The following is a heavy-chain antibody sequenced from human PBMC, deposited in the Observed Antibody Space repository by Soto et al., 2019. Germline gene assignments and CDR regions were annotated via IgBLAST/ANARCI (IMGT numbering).Heavy chain of an antibody. CDR3: ARLRESRTILDC. V-gene: IGHV3-66*01. CDR2: IYSGGST. Sequence: TGGSLRLSCAASGFTVSSNYMSWVRQAPGKGLEWVSVIYSGGSTYYADSVKGRFTISRDNSKNTLYLQMNSLRAEDTAVYYCARLRESRTILDCWGQGTQVTVSS. CDR1: GFTVSSNY. J-gene: IGHJ4*02.